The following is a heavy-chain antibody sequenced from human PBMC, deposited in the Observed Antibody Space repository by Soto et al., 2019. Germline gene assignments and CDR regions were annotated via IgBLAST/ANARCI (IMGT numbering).Heavy chain of an antibody. CDR3: AKDRTYYDILTGHEIDY. D-gene: IGHD3-9*01. J-gene: IGHJ4*02. V-gene: IGHV3-23*01. Sequence: PGGSLRLSCAASGFTFSSYAMSWVRQAPGKGLEWVSAISGSGGSTYYADSVKGRFTISRDNSKNTLYLQMNSLRAEDTAVYYCAKDRTYYDILTGHEIDYWGQGTLVTVSS. CDR2: ISGSGGST. CDR1: GFTFSSYA.